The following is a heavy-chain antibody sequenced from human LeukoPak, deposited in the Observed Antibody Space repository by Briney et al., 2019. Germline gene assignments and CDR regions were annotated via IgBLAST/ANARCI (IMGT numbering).Heavy chain of an antibody. Sequence: NPSETLSPTCTVSGGSISSGSYYWSWIRQPAGKGLEWIGRIYTSGSTNYNPSLKSRVTISVDTSKNQFSLKLSSVTAADTAVYYCAREGVYYDFWSGYSGFDPWGQGTLVTVSS. CDR2: IYTSGST. V-gene: IGHV4-61*02. CDR1: GGSISSGSYY. J-gene: IGHJ5*02. CDR3: AREGVYYDFWSGYSGFDP. D-gene: IGHD3-3*01.